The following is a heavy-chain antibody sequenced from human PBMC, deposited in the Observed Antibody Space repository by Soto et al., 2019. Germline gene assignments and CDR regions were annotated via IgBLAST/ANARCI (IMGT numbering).Heavy chain of an antibody. CDR3: ARAVFSSSLYIDF. V-gene: IGHV4-30-2*01. CDR1: GDSISSRGYT. J-gene: IGHJ6*03. CDR2: IYPSGAA. D-gene: IGHD3-10*01. Sequence: QLQLQESGSGLVKPLQTLSLTCGISGDSISSRGYTWTWIRQPPGKGLEWIGYIYPSGAAYYNPSLKSRVTISLETSKNRFSLNVKSATAADTAVYYCARAVFSSSLYIDFWGQGTTVTVSS.